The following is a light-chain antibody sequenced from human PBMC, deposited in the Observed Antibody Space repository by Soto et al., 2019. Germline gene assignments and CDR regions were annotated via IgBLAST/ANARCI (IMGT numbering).Light chain of an antibody. CDR2: EVN. Sequence: QSALTQPPSASGFPGQSVAISCTGTSSDVGVYNYVSWYQQHPGKAPKLMTYEVNKRPSGVPDRFSGSKSGNTASLTVSGLQAEDEADYYCSSYAGSSNVFGTGTKVTVL. J-gene: IGLJ1*01. CDR3: SSYAGSSNV. V-gene: IGLV2-8*01. CDR1: SSDVGVYNY.